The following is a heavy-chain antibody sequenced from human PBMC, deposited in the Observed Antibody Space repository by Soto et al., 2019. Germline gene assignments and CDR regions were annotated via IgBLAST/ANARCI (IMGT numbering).Heavy chain of an antibody. CDR1: GFTFSSYA. CDR3: AKEFLIHTRMYYYYYGMDV. J-gene: IGHJ6*02. Sequence: GGSLRLSCAASGFTFSSYAMSWVRQAPGKGLEWVSAISGSGGSTYYADSVKGRFTISRDNSKNTLYLQMNSLRAEDTAVYYCAKEFLIHTRMYYYYYGMDVWGQGTTVTVSS. CDR2: ISGSGGST. D-gene: IGHD2-2*02. V-gene: IGHV3-23*01.